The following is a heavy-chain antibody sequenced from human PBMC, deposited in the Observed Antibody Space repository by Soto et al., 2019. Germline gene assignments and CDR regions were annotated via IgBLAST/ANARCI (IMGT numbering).Heavy chain of an antibody. V-gene: IGHV4-59*01. Sequence: QVQLQESGPGLVKPSETLSLTCTVSGVSISSYYWGWIRQPPGKGLEWIGNICYSGSPNYNPSLNSRGTISIDTSKHQFSLKLRSVTTADTAVYYCARDGGAETAMVNWYFELWGRGTLVTVSS. J-gene: IGHJ2*01. CDR1: GVSISSYY. D-gene: IGHD5-18*01. CDR2: ICYSGSP. CDR3: ARDGGAETAMVNWYFEL.